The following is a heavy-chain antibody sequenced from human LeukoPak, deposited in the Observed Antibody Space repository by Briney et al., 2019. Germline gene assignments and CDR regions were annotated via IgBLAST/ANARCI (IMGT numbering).Heavy chain of an antibody. CDR3: ASKGRYCSGGSCYGPWGYYFDY. Sequence: GGSLRLSCAASGFTFSSYEMNWVRQAPGKGLEWVSYISSSGSTIYYADSVKGRFTISRDNAKNSLYLQMSSLRAEDTAVYYCASKGRYCSGGSCYGPWGYYFDYWGQGTLVTVSS. D-gene: IGHD2-15*01. V-gene: IGHV3-48*03. CDR1: GFTFSSYE. J-gene: IGHJ4*02. CDR2: ISSSGSTI.